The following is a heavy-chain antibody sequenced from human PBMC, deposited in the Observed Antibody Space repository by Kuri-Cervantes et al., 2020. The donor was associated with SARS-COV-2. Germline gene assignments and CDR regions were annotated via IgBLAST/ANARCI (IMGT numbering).Heavy chain of an antibody. J-gene: IGHJ6*03. V-gene: IGHV5-51*01. D-gene: IGHD6-13*01. Sequence: GGSLRLSCKGSGYSFTSYWIGWVRQMPGKGLEWMGIIYPGDSDTRYSPSFQGQVTISADKSISTAYLQWRSLKASDTAMYYCARRGSSWYPYYYYMDVWGKGTTVTVSS. CDR3: ARRGSSWYPYYYYMDV. CDR1: GYSFTSYW. CDR2: IYPGDSDT.